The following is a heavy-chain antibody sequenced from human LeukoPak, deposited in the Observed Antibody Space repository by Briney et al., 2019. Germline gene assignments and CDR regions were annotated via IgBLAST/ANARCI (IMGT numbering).Heavy chain of an antibody. CDR3: ARAMSAVAGTDY. CDR2: ISGYNGNT. V-gene: IGHV1-18*01. D-gene: IGHD6-19*01. CDR1: GYSFTSYG. Sequence: GASVKVSCKASGYSFTSYGISWVRQAPGQGLEWMGWISGYNGNTNYAQKFQGRATMTTDTSTSTAYMELRSLRSDDTAVYYCARAMSAVAGTDYWGQGTLVTVSS. J-gene: IGHJ4*02.